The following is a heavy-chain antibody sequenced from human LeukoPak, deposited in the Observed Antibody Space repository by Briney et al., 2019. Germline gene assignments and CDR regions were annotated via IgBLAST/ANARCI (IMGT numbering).Heavy chain of an antibody. D-gene: IGHD3-10*01. CDR2: SGYTT. J-gene: IGHJ4*02. V-gene: IGHV3-23*01. CDR1: GFTFSSDA. CDR3: ARDRGWFGATDY. Sequence: PGGSLRLSCAATGFTFSSDALSWVRQAPGKGLEWVSTSGYTTYYADSVKGRFTISRDNSKNTLYLQINSLRAEDTAMYYCARDRGWFGATDYWGQGVLVTVSS.